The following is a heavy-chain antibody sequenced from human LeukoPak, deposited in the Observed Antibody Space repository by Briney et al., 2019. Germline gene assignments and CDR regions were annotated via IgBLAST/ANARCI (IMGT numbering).Heavy chain of an antibody. V-gene: IGHV1-2*02. J-gene: IGHJ6*03. CDR1: GYTFTGYY. CDR3: AALGYCSCGSCYNYYYYMDV. D-gene: IGHD2-15*01. Sequence: GASVKVSCKASGYTFTGYYMHWVRQAPGQGLEWMGWINPNSGGTNYAQKFQGRVTMTRDTSISTAYMELSRLRSDDTAVYYCAALGYCSCGSCYNYYYYMDVWGKGTTVTVSS. CDR2: INPNSGGT.